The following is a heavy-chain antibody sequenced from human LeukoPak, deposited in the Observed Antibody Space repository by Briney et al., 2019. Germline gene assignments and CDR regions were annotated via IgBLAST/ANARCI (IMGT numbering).Heavy chain of an antibody. D-gene: IGHD4-17*01. CDR1: GFTFSSYG. CDR3: AKDCGDYGDYLPYFDY. Sequence: GRSLRLSCAASGFTFSSYGMHWVRQAPGKGLEWVAVISYDGSNKYYADSVKGRFTISRDNSKNTLYLQMNSLRAEDTAVYYCAKDCGDYGDYLPYFDYWGQGTLVTVSS. V-gene: IGHV3-30*18. J-gene: IGHJ4*02. CDR2: ISYDGSNK.